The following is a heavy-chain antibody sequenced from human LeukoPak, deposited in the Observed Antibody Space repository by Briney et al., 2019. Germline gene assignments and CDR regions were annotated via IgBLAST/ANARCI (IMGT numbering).Heavy chain of an antibody. CDR1: GGTFSSYA. CDR3: ARGSTVYGDYVEVGY. Sequence: ASVKVSCKASGGTFSSYAISWVRQAPGQGLEWMGIINPSGGSTSYAQKFQGRVTMTRDTSTSTVYMELSSLRSEDTAVYYCARGSTVYGDYVEVGYWGQGTLVTVSS. D-gene: IGHD4-17*01. J-gene: IGHJ4*02. CDR2: INPSGGST. V-gene: IGHV1-46*01.